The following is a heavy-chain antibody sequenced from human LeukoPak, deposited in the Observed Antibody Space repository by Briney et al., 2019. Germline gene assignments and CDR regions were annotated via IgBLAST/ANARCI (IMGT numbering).Heavy chain of an antibody. J-gene: IGHJ4*02. CDR1: GYTFTGYY. D-gene: IGHD3-10*01. Sequence: GASVKLSCKASGYTFTGYYLHWVRQAPGQGHEWMGWINPNSGGTGYAQKFQGRVTMTRDTSISTAYMELSRLRSDDTAVYYCAKRYFDSGSYFPFDHWGQGTLVTVSS. CDR2: INPNSGGT. CDR3: AKRYFDSGSYFPFDH. V-gene: IGHV1-2*02.